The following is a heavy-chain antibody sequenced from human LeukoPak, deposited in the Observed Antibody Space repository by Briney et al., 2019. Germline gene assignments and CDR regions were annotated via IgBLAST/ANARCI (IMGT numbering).Heavy chain of an antibody. Sequence: INADNGNTKSSQKFQDRLTITRDTSANTAYIELTSLRSEDTAVYYCARAYYDNSGPYHYWGQGTQVTVSS. J-gene: IGHJ4*02. D-gene: IGHD3-22*01. CDR2: INADNGNT. CDR3: ARAYYDNSGPYHY. V-gene: IGHV1-3*01.